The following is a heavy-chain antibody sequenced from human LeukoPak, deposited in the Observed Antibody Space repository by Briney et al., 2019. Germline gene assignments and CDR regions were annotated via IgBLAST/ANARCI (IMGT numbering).Heavy chain of an antibody. CDR1: GGTFSSYA. D-gene: IGHD3-16*01. V-gene: IGHV1-69*13. CDR2: VIPIFGTA. CDR3: ARDNRVESRRPGGNYFDY. J-gene: IGHJ4*02. Sequence: GASVKVSCKASGGTFSSYAISWVRQAPGQGLEWMGGVIPIFGTANYAQKFQGRVTITADESTSTAYMELSSLRSEDTAVYYCARDNRVESRRPGGNYFDYWGQGTLVTVSS.